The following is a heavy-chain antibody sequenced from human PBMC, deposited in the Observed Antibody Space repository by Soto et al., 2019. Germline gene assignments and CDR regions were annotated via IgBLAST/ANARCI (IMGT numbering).Heavy chain of an antibody. CDR2: ISGSGGST. D-gene: IGHD3-3*01. J-gene: IGHJ5*02. CDR1: GFTFSSYA. Sequence: LRLSCAASGFTFSSYAMSWVRQAPGKGLERVSAISGSGGSTYYADSVKGRFTISRDNSKNTLYLQMNSLRAEDTAVYYCAKDITILVAWFDPWGQGTLVTVSS. V-gene: IGHV3-23*01. CDR3: AKDITILVAWFDP.